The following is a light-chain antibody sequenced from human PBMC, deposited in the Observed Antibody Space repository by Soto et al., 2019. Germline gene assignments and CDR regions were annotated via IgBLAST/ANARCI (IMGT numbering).Light chain of an antibody. CDR2: GAS. CDR3: QQYGSSRWT. CDR1: QSVSSTY. V-gene: IGKV3-20*01. Sequence: EVVLWESPNTLSFFSRGKAPLPCQARQSVSSTYLAWYQQKLGQAPRLLIFGASSRATGIPDRFSGSGSGTDFTLTISRLEPEDFAVYYCQQYGSSRWTFGQGTKVDIK. J-gene: IGKJ1*01.